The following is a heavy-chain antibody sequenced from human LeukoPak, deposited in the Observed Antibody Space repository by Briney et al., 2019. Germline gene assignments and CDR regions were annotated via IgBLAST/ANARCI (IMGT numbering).Heavy chain of an antibody. CDR2: ISDSGGST. D-gene: IGHD3-22*01. CDR3: AKEVVTTSALSSFVS. V-gene: IGHV3-23*01. CDR1: GFTFSSYG. Sequence: PGGSLRLSCAASGFTFSSYGMSWVRQAPGKGLEWVSGISDSGGSTYYTASVRGRFTISRDSSKNTLYLLMNSLRAEDTAVYFCAKEVVTTSALSSFVSWGQGTLVTVSS. J-gene: IGHJ4*02.